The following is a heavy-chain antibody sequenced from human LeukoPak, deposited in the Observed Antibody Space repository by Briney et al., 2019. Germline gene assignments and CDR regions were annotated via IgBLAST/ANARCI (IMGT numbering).Heavy chain of an antibody. D-gene: IGHD2-21*01. CDR3: ASLDLFITS. Sequence: GESLEISWKGSGYSFTTYWIGLGRQMPGKGLEVGLIIYPGDSDTRYSPSCQGQVIISAGKSIRTAYLKCSSLKASDTAMYYCASLDLFITSWGTGTMVTVSS. CDR1: GYSFTTYW. CDR2: IYPGDSDT. V-gene: IGHV5-51*01. J-gene: IGHJ5*02.